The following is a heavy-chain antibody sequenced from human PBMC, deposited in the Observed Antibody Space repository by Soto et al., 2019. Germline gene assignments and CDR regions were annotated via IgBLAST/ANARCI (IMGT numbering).Heavy chain of an antibody. V-gene: IGHV1-58*02. CDR2: IVVGSGNT. CDR3: AARSYYYGMDV. Sequence: QMQLVQSGPEVKKPGTSLKVSCKASGFTFTSSGMQGVRQARGQRLEGIGGIVVGSGNTNYAQKFQERVTITRDMSTSTAYMELSSLRSEDTAVYYCAARSYYYGMDVWGQGTTVTVSS. CDR1: GFTFTSSG. J-gene: IGHJ6*02.